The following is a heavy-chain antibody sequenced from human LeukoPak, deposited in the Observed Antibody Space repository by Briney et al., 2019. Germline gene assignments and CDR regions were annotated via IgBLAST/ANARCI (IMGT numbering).Heavy chain of an antibody. CDR3: ARHNYVLRFDY. Sequence: PSETLSLTRTVSGGSISSYYWSWIRQPPGKGLEWIGYIYYSGSTNYNPSLKSRVTISVDTSKNQFSLKLSSVTAADTAVYYCARHNYVLRFDYWGQGTLVTVSS. CDR1: GGSISSYY. J-gene: IGHJ4*02. CDR2: IYYSGST. V-gene: IGHV4-59*01. D-gene: IGHD4-11*01.